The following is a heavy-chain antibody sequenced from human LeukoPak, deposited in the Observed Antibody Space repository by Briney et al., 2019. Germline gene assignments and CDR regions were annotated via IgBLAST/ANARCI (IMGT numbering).Heavy chain of an antibody. Sequence: GGSLRLSCTASGFTFSNFWMGWDRQAPGKGLEWVANIKQDETEKFYLSSVKGRFTISRDNAKNSLYLQMNSLRAEDTAVYYCEKKTESTGEAFDYWGQGTQVTVSS. V-gene: IGHV3-7*03. J-gene: IGHJ4*02. CDR3: EKKTESTGEAFDY. CDR2: IKQDETEK. CDR1: GFTFSNFW. D-gene: IGHD7-27*01.